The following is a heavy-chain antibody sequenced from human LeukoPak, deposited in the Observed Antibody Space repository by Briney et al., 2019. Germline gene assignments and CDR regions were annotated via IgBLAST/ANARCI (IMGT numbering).Heavy chain of an antibody. V-gene: IGHV1-69*02. Sequence: SVKVSCKASGGTFSSYTISWVRQAPGQGLEWMGRIIPILGIANYAQKFQGRVTITADKSTSTAYMELSGLRSEDTAVYYCARGGYSSSSYWFDPWGQGTLVTVSS. CDR1: GGTFSSYT. J-gene: IGHJ5*02. CDR3: ARGGYSSSSYWFDP. D-gene: IGHD6-6*01. CDR2: IIPILGIA.